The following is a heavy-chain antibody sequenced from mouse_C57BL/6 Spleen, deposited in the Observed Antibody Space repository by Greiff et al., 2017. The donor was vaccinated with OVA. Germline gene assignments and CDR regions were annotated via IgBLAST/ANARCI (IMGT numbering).Heavy chain of an antibody. Sequence: VQLQQPGTELVKPGASVKLSCKASGYTFTSYWMHRVKQRPGQGLEWIGNINPSNGGTNYNEKFKSKATLTVDKSSSTAYMQLSSLTSEDSAVYYCAIAGTGTTWFAYWGQGTLVTVSA. CDR2: INPSNGGT. D-gene: IGHD4-1*01. CDR1: GYTFTSYW. J-gene: IGHJ3*01. V-gene: IGHV1-53*01. CDR3: AIAGTGTTWFAY.